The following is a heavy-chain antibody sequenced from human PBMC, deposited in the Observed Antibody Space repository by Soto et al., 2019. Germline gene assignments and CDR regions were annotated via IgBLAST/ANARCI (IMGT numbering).Heavy chain of an antibody. J-gene: IGHJ4*02. Sequence: ASVKVSCKVSGYTLTELSMHWVRQAPGKGLEWMGGFDPEDGETIYAQKFQGRVTITADESTSTAYMELSSLRSEDTAVYYCARGPRPFYYDSSGYPFDYWGQGTLVTVSS. CDR2: FDPEDGET. CDR1: GYTLTELS. D-gene: IGHD3-22*01. V-gene: IGHV1-24*01. CDR3: ARGPRPFYYDSSGYPFDY.